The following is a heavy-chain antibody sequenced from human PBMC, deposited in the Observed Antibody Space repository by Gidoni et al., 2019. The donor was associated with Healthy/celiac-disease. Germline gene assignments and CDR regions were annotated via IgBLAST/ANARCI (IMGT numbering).Heavy chain of an antibody. CDR3: AKDLPVLMVYAIRYYYYGMDV. J-gene: IGHJ6*02. D-gene: IGHD2-8*01. V-gene: IGHV3-30*18. Sequence: QVQLVESGGGVVQPGRSLRLSCAASGFTFSSSGMHWVRQAPGKGLEWVAVISYDGSNKYYADSVKGRFTISRDNSKNTLYLQMNSLRAEDTAVYYCAKDLPVLMVYAIRYYYYGMDVWGQGTTVTVSS. CDR1: GFTFSSSG. CDR2: ISYDGSNK.